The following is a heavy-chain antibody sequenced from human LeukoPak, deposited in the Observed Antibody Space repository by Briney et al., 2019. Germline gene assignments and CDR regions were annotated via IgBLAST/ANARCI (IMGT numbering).Heavy chain of an antibody. CDR2: IRGSGGST. CDR1: GFTFSDCA. V-gene: IGHV3-23*01. D-gene: IGHD1-26*01. Sequence: GGSLRLSCAASGFTFSDCAMSWVRQAPGKGLEWVSGIRGSGGSTYYADSVKGRFTISRGNSKNTMYLQMNSLRAEDTAVYYCAKDVVAAPSRFDYWGQGTLVTVSS. J-gene: IGHJ4*02. CDR3: AKDVVAAPSRFDY.